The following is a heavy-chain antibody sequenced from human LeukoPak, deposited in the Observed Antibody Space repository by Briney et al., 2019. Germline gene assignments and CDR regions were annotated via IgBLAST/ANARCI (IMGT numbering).Heavy chain of an antibody. CDR1: GGSFSGYY. Sequence: SETLSLTCAVYGGSFSGYYWSWIRQPPGKGLEWIGEINHSGSTNYNPSLKSRVTISVDTSKNQFSLKLSSVTAADTAVYYCAIDSSGYYLHPWGQGTLVTVSS. D-gene: IGHD3-22*01. J-gene: IGHJ5*02. CDR2: INHSGST. V-gene: IGHV4-34*01. CDR3: AIDSSGYYLHP.